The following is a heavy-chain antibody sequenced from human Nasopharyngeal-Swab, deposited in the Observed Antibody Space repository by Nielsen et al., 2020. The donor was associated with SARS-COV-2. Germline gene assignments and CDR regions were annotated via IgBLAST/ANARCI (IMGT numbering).Heavy chain of an antibody. CDR2: IRSKAYGGTT. Sequence: WIRQPPGKGLEWVGFIRSKAYGGTTEYAAPVKGRFTISRDDSKSIAYLQMNSLKTEDTAVYYCTRDLYNWNHDAFDIWGQGTMVTVSS. J-gene: IGHJ3*02. D-gene: IGHD1-20*01. V-gene: IGHV3-49*02. CDR3: TRDLYNWNHDAFDI.